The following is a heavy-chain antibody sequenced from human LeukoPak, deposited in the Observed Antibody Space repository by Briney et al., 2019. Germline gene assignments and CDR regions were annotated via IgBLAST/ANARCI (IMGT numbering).Heavy chain of an antibody. CDR3: ATDIASAGTYYFDY. CDR2: IYYIGIT. Sequence: SETLSLTCTVSGGSISSYYWSWIRQPPEKGLEWIGYIYYIGITNYSPSLKSRVTISLDTSKNQFSLKLSSVTAANTAIYYCATDIASAGTYYFDYWGQGTLVTVSS. J-gene: IGHJ4*02. D-gene: IGHD6-13*01. CDR1: GGSISSYY. V-gene: IGHV4-59*01.